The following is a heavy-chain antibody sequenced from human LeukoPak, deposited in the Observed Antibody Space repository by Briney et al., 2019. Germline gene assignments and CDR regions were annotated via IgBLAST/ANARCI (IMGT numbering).Heavy chain of an antibody. CDR1: GYTFTGYY. D-gene: IGHD3-10*01. CDR2: INPNSGGT. V-gene: IGHV1-2*02. Sequence: ASVKVSCKASGYTFTGYYMHWVRQAPGQGLEWMGWINPNSGGTNYAQKFQGRVTMTRDTSISTTYMELSRLRSDDTAVYYCARVGGTGREYDYWGQGTLVTVSS. CDR3: ARVGGTGREYDY. J-gene: IGHJ4*02.